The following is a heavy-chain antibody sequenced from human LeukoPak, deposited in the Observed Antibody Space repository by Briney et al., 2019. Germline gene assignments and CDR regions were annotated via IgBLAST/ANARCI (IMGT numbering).Heavy chain of an antibody. CDR2: ISYDGSNK. J-gene: IGHJ4*02. V-gene: IGHV3-30-3*01. CDR1: GFTFSSYA. Sequence: PGGSLRLSCAASGFTFSSYAMHWVRQAPGKGLEWVAVISYDGSNKYYADSVKGRFTISRDKSKNTLYLQMNSLRAEDTAVYYCARDGDDFWSPDFDYWGQGTLVTVSS. CDR3: ARDGDDFWSPDFDY. D-gene: IGHD3-3*01.